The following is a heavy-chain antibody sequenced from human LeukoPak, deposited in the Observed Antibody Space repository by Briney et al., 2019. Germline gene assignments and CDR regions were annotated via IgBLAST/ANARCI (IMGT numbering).Heavy chain of an antibody. CDR3: ARVQGGGYRTADY. CDR1: GFTFSNYI. CDR2: ILENGSNQ. V-gene: IGHV3-30*04. D-gene: IGHD6-19*01. Sequence: GGSLRLSCAASGFTFSNYIMRWVRQAPGKGLDWVAVILENGSNQYYADSVKGRFTISRDNSKNTLFLQMNSLRGEDTAMYYCARVQGGGYRTADYWGQGTLVTVSS. J-gene: IGHJ4*02.